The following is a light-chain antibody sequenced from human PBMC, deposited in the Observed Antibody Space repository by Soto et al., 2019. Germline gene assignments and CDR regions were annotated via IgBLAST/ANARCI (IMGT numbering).Light chain of an antibody. CDR1: QSVSSSY. J-gene: IGKJ2*01. Sequence: EIVLTQSPGTLSLSPGERATLSCRASQSVSSSYLAWYQQKPGQAPRLLIYGASSRATCIPDRSSGSGSGTDFTLTISRVEPEDFAVYYCQQYGSSYTFGHGTKLEIK. CDR3: QQYGSSYT. V-gene: IGKV3-20*01. CDR2: GAS.